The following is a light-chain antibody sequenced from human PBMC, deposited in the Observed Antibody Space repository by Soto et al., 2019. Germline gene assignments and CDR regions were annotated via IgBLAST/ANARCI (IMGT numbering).Light chain of an antibody. Sequence: DPPMAQSPPTLSASVGDRVTITCRASQNIGDWLAWYQQEPGKAPKLLIYDASILENGVPSRFSASGSGTEFTLAISNLQPADFATYYCHQYNSYPWTFGQGTKVEVK. J-gene: IGKJ1*01. V-gene: IGKV1-5*01. CDR2: DAS. CDR3: HQYNSYPWT. CDR1: QNIGDW.